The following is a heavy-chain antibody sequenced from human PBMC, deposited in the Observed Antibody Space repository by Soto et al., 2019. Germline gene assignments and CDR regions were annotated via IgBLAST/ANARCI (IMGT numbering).Heavy chain of an antibody. D-gene: IGHD1-26*01. J-gene: IGHJ4*02. CDR1: GDAFACRS. V-gene: IGHV1-2*02. CDR2: INPNSGGT. Sequence: TPVEPSWKESGDAFACRSMHWVRQAPGQGLEWMGWINPNSGGTNYAQKFQGRVTMTRDTSISTAYMELSRLRSDYTAVYYCARERGAGSDYWGQGTLVTVSS. CDR3: ARERGAGSDY.